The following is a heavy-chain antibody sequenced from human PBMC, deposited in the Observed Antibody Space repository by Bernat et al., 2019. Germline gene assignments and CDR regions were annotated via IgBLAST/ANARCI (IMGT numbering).Heavy chain of an antibody. CDR1: GYIFTGYY. J-gene: IGHJ6*02. CDR2: INPNSGGT. D-gene: IGHD3-10*01. V-gene: IGHV1-2*04. Sequence: QVQLVQSGAEVKKPGASVKVSCKASGYIFTGYYMHWVRQAPGQGLEWMGWINPNSGGTNYAQKFQGWVTMTRDTSISPAYMELSRLRSDDTAVYYCAKEKLWFGEEEGYYGMDVWGQGTTVTVSS. CDR3: AKEKLWFGEEEGYYGMDV.